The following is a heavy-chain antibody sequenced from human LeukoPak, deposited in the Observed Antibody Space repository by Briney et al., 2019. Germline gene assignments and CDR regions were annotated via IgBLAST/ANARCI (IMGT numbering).Heavy chain of an antibody. Sequence: GESLKISCAASGFTFSTYAIHWVRQAPGKGLEWVTVISDDGDDKYYADSVKGRFTISRDNSKNTVFLEMSTLRVDDTAVYYCARDRVPAATDAFDVWGQGTLVTVSS. V-gene: IGHV3-30*04. J-gene: IGHJ3*01. CDR3: ARDRVPAATDAFDV. CDR2: ISDDGDDK. D-gene: IGHD2-2*01. CDR1: GFTFSTYA.